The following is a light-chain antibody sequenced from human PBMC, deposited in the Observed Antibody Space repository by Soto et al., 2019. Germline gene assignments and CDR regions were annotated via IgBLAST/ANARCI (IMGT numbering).Light chain of an antibody. Sequence: EIVLTQSPATLSLSPGERATLSFRASQSVRGYLAWYQQKPGQAPRLLIYDASNTATGSPARFSGSGSGTDLTLTISSLEPEDFAVYYCQQRSIRPLFGQGTRLEIK. V-gene: IGKV3-11*01. CDR3: QQRSIRPL. CDR1: QSVRGY. J-gene: IGKJ5*01. CDR2: DAS.